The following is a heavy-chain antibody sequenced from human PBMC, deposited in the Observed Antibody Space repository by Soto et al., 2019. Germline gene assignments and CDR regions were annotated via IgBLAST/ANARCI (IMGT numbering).Heavy chain of an antibody. D-gene: IGHD3-16*01. J-gene: IGHJ4*02. Sequence: QVQLQESGPGLVKPSETLSLTCTVSGGSISSYYWSWIRQPPGKGLGWIGYIYYSGSTNYNPSLKCRVTISVDTSKNRFSLTVSSVTAADTAVYDCARERGTVGDFDYWGQGTLVTVSS. CDR2: IYYSGST. V-gene: IGHV4-59*01. CDR1: GGSISSYY. CDR3: ARERGTVGDFDY.